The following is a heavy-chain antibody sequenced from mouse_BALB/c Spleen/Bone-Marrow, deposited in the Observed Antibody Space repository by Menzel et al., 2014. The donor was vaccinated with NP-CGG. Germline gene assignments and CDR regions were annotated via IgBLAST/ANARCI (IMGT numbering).Heavy chain of an antibody. CDR3: ARSGYYGSSYYFDY. J-gene: IGHJ2*01. Sequence: VKLVESGAGLVRPGTSVKVSCKASGYAFTNYLIEWVKQRPGQGLEWIGVINPGSGGTNYNEKFKGKATLTADKSSSTAYMQLSSLTSDDSAVYFCARSGYYGSSYYFDYWGQGTTLTVSS. CDR1: GYAFTNYL. CDR2: INPGSGGT. V-gene: IGHV1-54*03. D-gene: IGHD1-1*01.